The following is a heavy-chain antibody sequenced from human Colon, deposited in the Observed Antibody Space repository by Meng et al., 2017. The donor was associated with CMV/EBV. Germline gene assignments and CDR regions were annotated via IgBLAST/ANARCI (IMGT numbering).Heavy chain of an antibody. Sequence: RLSSAASGFTLTNYGIHWVRQAPGKGLELLALISHEGSDDFYADSVKGRFTMSRDNSKNTVHLQMNSLRPDDTAVYYCARWTGWFDPWGQGTLVTVSS. D-gene: IGHD3/OR15-3a*01. CDR2: ISHEGSDD. V-gene: IGHV3-30*03. CDR1: GFTLTNYG. J-gene: IGHJ5*02. CDR3: ARWTGWFDP.